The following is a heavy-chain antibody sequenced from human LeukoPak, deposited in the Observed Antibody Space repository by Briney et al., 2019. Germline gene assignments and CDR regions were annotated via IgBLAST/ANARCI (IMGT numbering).Heavy chain of an antibody. D-gene: IGHD6-6*01. CDR1: GYTFTGYY. CDR3: ARGAYSSSSRYYYYMDV. CDR2: INPNSGGT. Sequence: ASVKVSCKASGYTFTGYYMHWVRQAPGQGLEWMGWINPNSGGTNYAQKFQGRVTMTRDTSISTAYMELSRLRSDDTAVHYCARGAYSSSSRYYYYMDVWGKGTTVTVSS. J-gene: IGHJ6*03. V-gene: IGHV1-2*02.